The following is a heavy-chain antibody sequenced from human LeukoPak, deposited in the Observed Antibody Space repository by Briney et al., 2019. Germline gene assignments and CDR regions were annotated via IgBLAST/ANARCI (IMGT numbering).Heavy chain of an antibody. Sequence: GGSLRLSCAGVGFTFNNYAMSWVRQAPGKGLEWVSSISGGGGSTEYADSVEGRFTISRDISKNMLYLQMNSLRAEDTALYYCAKMSGYYSRWASTFDFWGQGTLVTVSS. J-gene: IGHJ4*02. D-gene: IGHD3-3*01. V-gene: IGHV3-23*01. CDR2: ISGGGGST. CDR3: AKMSGYYSRWASTFDF. CDR1: GFTFNNYA.